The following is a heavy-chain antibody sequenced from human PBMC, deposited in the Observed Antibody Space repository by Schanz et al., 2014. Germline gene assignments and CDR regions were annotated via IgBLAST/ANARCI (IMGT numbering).Heavy chain of an antibody. D-gene: IGHD3-3*01. CDR3: ARDRRFFDRDDLYYFDS. V-gene: IGHV1-18*04. CDR2: ISVYTGNT. J-gene: IGHJ4*02. Sequence: QVQLVQSGAEVKKPGASVKVSCTASGFNFNNYDINWVRQATGQGLEWMGWISVYTGNTKYGQKVQGRFTMTADTSTNTAYMELRSLRSDDTAVYYCARDRRFFDRDDLYYFDSWGQGTLVTVSS. CDR1: GFNFNNYD.